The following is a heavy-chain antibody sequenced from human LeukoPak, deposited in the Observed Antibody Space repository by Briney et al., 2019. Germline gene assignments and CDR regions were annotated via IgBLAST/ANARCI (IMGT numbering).Heavy chain of an antibody. CDR1: GGSFSGYY. Sequence: SETLSLTCAVYGGSFSGYYWSWIRQPPGKGLEWIGEINHSGSTNYNPSLKSRVTISVDTSKNQFSLKLSSVTAEDTAVYYCARDYPIRLIGYWGQGTLVTVSS. CDR2: INHSGST. V-gene: IGHV4-34*01. D-gene: IGHD5-12*01. CDR3: ARDYPIRLIGY. J-gene: IGHJ4*02.